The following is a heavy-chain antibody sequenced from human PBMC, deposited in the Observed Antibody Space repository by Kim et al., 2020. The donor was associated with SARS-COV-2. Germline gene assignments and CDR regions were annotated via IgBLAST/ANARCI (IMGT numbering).Heavy chain of an antibody. CDR2: IYYSGGT. CDR1: GGSISSYY. Sequence: SETLSLTCTVSGGSISSYYWSWIRQPPGKGLEWIGYIYYSGGTNYNPSLKSRVTILVDTSKNQFSLKLSPVTAADTAVYYCARAYGSGSYIAFDIWGQGTMVTVSS. D-gene: IGHD3-10*01. J-gene: IGHJ3*02. CDR3: ARAYGSGSYIAFDI. V-gene: IGHV4-59*01.